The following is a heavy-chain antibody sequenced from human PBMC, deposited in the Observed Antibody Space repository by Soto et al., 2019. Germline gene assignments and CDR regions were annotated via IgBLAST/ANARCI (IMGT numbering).Heavy chain of an antibody. CDR2: INHSGST. CDR1: GGSFSGYY. V-gene: IGHV4-34*01. Sequence: SETLSLTCAVYGGSFSGYYWSWIRQPPGKGLEWIGEINHSGSTNYNPSLKSRVTISVDTSKNQFSLKLSSVTAADTAVYYCARVERNYYFDYWGQGTLVTVSS. J-gene: IGHJ4*02. CDR3: ARVERNYYFDY. D-gene: IGHD3-3*01.